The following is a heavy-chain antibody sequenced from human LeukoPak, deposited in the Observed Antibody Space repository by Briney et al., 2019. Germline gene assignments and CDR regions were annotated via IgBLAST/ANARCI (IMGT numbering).Heavy chain of an antibody. V-gene: IGHV5-51*01. CDR3: ARLLDYDSTYYYMDV. CDR1: GYNFLTFW. CDR2: IYPGDSDT. Sequence: GESLKISCETSGYNFLTFWIAWVRQMPGKGLEWTGVIYPGDSDTRYSPSFQGQVSISVDTSLSTAYLQWRSLRASDTAMYYCARLLDYDSTYYYMDVWGIGTSVIVS. J-gene: IGHJ6*03. D-gene: IGHD4-17*01.